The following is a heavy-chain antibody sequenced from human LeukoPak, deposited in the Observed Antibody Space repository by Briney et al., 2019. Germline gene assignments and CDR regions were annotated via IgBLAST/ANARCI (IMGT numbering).Heavy chain of an antibody. CDR1: GFTFSSYG. V-gene: IGHV3-30*03. D-gene: IGHD3-10*02. CDR3: ARDDDYYVHY. Sequence: GGSLRLSCAASGFTFSSYGMHWVRQAPGKGLEWVAVISYDGSNKYYADSVKGRFTVSRDNSKNTLYLQMNSLRAEDTAVYYCARDDDYYVHYWGQGTLVTVSS. J-gene: IGHJ4*02. CDR2: ISYDGSNK.